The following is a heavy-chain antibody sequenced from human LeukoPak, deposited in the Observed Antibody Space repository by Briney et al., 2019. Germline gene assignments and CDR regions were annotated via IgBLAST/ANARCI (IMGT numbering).Heavy chain of an antibody. Sequence: HPGRSLRLSCATSGFTFNDYAMYWVRQAPGKGLEWVSGISWNSRSIAYADSVKGRFTISRDNAKNSLYLQMNSLRAEDTALYYCVKDRVWFGELLNPLFDNWGQGTRVTVSS. J-gene: IGHJ4*02. V-gene: IGHV3-9*01. D-gene: IGHD3-10*01. CDR2: ISWNSRSI. CDR3: VKDRVWFGELLNPLFDN. CDR1: GFTFNDYA.